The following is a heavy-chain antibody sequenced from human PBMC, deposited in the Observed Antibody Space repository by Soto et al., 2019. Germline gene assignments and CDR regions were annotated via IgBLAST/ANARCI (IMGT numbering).Heavy chain of an antibody. V-gene: IGHV4-61*01. CDR1: GGSVSSGSYY. CDR3: ARDSRSSSSGGMDF. Sequence: PSETLSLTCTVSGGSVSSGSYYWSWIRQPPGKGLEWIGYIYYSGSTNYNPSLKSRVTISVDTSKNPFSLKLSSVTAADTAVYYCARDSRSSSSGGMDFWGQGTTVTVYS. D-gene: IGHD6-6*01. J-gene: IGHJ6*02. CDR2: IYYSGST.